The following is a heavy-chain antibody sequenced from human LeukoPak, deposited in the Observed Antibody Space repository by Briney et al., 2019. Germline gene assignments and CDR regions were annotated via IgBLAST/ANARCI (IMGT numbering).Heavy chain of an antibody. D-gene: IGHD4-17*01. CDR3: ARDLHPRTVTEYYFDY. CDR1: GFTFSSYE. CDR2: ISSSGSTI. J-gene: IGHJ4*02. V-gene: IGHV3-48*03. Sequence: GGSLRLSCAASGFTFSSYEMNWVRQAPGKGLEWVSYISSSGSTIYYADSVKGRFTISRGNAKNSLYLQMNSLRAEDTAVYYCARDLHPRTVTEYYFDYWGQGTLVTVSS.